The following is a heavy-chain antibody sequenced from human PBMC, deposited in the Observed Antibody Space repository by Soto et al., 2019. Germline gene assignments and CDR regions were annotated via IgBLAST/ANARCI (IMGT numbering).Heavy chain of an antibody. CDR1: GFTFSSYA. D-gene: IGHD3-3*01. CDR2: ISYDGSNK. V-gene: IGHV3-30-3*01. CDR3: AREAYDFWSGYYRYYFDY. J-gene: IGHJ4*02. Sequence: GGSLRLSCAASGFTFSSYAMHWVRQAPGKGLEWVAVISYDGSNKYYADSVKGRFTISRDNSKNTLYLQMNSLRAEDTAVYYCAREAYDFWSGYYRYYFDYWGQGTLVTVSS.